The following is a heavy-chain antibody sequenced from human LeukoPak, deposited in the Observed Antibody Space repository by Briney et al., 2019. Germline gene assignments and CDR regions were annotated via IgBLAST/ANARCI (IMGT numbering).Heavy chain of an antibody. J-gene: IGHJ4*02. Sequence: ASVKVSCKASGFPFTSYAIHWVRQAPGQRLEWMGRVNADNSNTKYSQEFQGRVTITRDTSASTAYMDLNSLRSEDMAVYYCAVGDYYYDTRFDYWGQGTLVTVSS. CDR2: VNADNSNT. D-gene: IGHD3-22*01. CDR1: GFPFTSYA. CDR3: AVGDYYYDTRFDY. V-gene: IGHV1-3*03.